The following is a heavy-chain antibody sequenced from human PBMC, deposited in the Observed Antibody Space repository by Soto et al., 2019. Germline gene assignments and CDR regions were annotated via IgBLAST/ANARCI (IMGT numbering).Heavy chain of an antibody. Sequence: SLTCAVYGESFNNYYWISIRQSPRKGLEWIGEIHYTGSTNYNPSLKSRVTISIATSKNQFSLRLSPVIAADTAGAYGERVKRWSTYDYWGQGTLVTVSS. V-gene: IGHV4-34*01. CDR1: GESFNNYY. D-gene: IGHD2-15*01. CDR3: ERVKRWSTYDY. CDR2: IHYTGST. J-gene: IGHJ4*02.